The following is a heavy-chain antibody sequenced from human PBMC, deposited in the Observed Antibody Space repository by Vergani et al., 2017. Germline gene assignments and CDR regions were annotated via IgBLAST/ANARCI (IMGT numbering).Heavy chain of an antibody. J-gene: IGHJ4*02. Sequence: QVQLVQSGAEVKKPGSSVKVSCKASGGTFSSYAISWVRQAPGQGLEWMGRIIPILGLANYAQKFQGRVTITADKSTSTAYMELSSLRSEDKAVYYCASHSSGTSGHFDYWGQGTLVTVSS. D-gene: IGHD3-22*01. V-gene: IGHV1-69*04. CDR1: GGTFSSYA. CDR3: ASHSSGTSGHFDY. CDR2: IIPILGLA.